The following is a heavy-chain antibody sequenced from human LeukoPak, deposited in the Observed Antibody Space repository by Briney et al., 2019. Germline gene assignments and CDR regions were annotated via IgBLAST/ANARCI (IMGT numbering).Heavy chain of an antibody. J-gene: IGHJ4*02. CDR3: TKERCSSTSCSSDY. Sequence: GGSLRLSCAGSGFSFSNYAMSWVRQAPGKGLEWVSAISGSGGRTYYADSVKGRFTLARNNTKNTLYLQMNSLRAEDTAVYYCTKERCSSTSCSSDYWGQGTLVTVTS. CDR1: GFSFSNYA. D-gene: IGHD2-2*01. CDR2: ISGSGGRT. V-gene: IGHV3-23*01.